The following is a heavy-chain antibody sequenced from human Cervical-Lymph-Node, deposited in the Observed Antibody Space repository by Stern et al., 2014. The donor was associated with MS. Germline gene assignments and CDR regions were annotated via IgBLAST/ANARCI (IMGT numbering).Heavy chain of an antibody. V-gene: IGHV1-46*01. CDR1: GYTFTRYF. CDR3: AGGHTFDY. Sequence: QLVQSGAEVKKPGASVKIFCKTSGYTFTRYFLHWVRQAPGQGLEWMGILNPNDGSASYAQKFQGRLTMTRDTSTNTMYMQLTSLRSEDTAVYYCAGGHTFDYWGQGTLVTVSS. CDR2: LNPNDGSA. J-gene: IGHJ4*02.